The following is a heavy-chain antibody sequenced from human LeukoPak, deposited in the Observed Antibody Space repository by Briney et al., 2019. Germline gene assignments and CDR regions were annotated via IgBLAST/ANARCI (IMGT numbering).Heavy chain of an antibody. CDR1: GFTFSRYA. Sequence: GSLRLFCAAPGFTFSRYAMSWVRPAPGKGLEWVSAISGSGGSTYYADSVKGRFTISRDNSKNTLYLQMNSLRAEDTAVYYCAKEKPWDDILTGYSDGWGQGTLVTVSS. D-gene: IGHD3-9*01. CDR2: ISGSGGST. J-gene: IGHJ4*02. V-gene: IGHV3-23*01. CDR3: AKEKPWDDILTGYSDG.